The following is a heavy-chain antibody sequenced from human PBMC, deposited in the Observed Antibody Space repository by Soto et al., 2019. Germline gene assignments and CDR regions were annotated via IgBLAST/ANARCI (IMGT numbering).Heavy chain of an antibody. J-gene: IGHJ5*02. CDR3: GLLTFTGGIPIDP. D-gene: IGHD3-16*01. Sequence: SVKVSCKASGGTFSSYAISWVRQAPGQGLEWMGGIIPIFGTANYAQKFQGRVTITADESTSTAYMELGSLRSEDTAVYYCGLLTFTGGIPIDPWGQGTLVTVSS. CDR2: IIPIFGTA. V-gene: IGHV1-69*13. CDR1: GGTFSSYA.